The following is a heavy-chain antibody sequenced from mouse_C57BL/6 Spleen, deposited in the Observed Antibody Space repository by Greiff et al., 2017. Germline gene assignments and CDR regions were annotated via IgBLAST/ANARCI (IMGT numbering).Heavy chain of an antibody. J-gene: IGHJ3*01. CDR1: GYTFTSYW. CDR2: IYPGSGST. CDR3: ARPPFYGRNWFAY. Sequence: QVQLQQPGAELVKPGASVKMSCKASGYTFTSYWITWVKQRPGQGLEWIGDIYPGSGSTNYNEKFKSKATLTVDTSSSTAYMQLSSLTSEDSAVYYCARPPFYGRNWFAYWGQGTLVTVSA. D-gene: IGHD1-2*01. V-gene: IGHV1-55*01.